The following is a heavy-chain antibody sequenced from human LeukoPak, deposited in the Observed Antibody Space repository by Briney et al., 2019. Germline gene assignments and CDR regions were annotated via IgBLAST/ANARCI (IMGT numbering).Heavy chain of an antibody. V-gene: IGHV3-23*01. CDR2: ISISSVDS. CDR3: AKDRELLFAHCWFDL. CDR1: GFTFATYA. D-gene: IGHD3-10*01. J-gene: IGHJ5*02. Sequence: GGSLRLSCAASGFTFATYAMSWVRQAPGKGLVWVGGISISSVDSYYADSVKGRFSISRDDSKNTLYLQMNRLRDEDTAIYYCAKDRELLFAHCWFDLWGQGTLVTVSS.